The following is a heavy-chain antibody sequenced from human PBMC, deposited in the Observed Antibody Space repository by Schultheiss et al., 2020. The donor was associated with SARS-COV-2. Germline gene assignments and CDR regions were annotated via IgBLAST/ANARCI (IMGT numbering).Heavy chain of an antibody. Sequence: GGSLRLSCAASGFNFGVSVMDWVRQAPGKGLEWVSGITSSVGSTFYADSVKGRFTMSRDNSKNTVNLQMNSLRAEDTAVYYCARLRTGYYLDYWGHGTLVTVSS. J-gene: IGHJ4*01. V-gene: IGHV3-23*01. CDR2: ITSSVGST. CDR3: ARLRTGYYLDY. CDR1: GFNFGVSV. D-gene: IGHD4-17*01.